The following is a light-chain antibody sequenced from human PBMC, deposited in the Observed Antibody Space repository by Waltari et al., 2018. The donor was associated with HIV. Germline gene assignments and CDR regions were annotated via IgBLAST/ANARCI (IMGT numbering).Light chain of an antibody. J-gene: IGKJ3*01. CDR3: HQYNSYPFT. CDR1: RDIRNF. V-gene: IGKV1-16*02. CDR2: AAS. Sequence: DPKLTQFPSSPSASVGGRVTTTCRASRDIRNFLVWFQQKPGKAPHSLIYAASSVQSVVPANLSGSGSGTDFSLTIISLKPQDFATNYCHQYNSYPFTVGPWTKVDI.